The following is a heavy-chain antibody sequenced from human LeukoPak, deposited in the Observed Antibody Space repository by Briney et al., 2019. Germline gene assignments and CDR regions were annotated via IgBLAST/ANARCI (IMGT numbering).Heavy chain of an antibody. D-gene: IGHD6-19*01. V-gene: IGHV1-69*01. J-gene: IGHJ4*02. Sequence: GASVKVSCKASGGTFSSYAISWVRQAPGQRLEWMGGIIPIFGTANYAQKFQGRVTITADESTSTAYMELSSLRSEDTAVYYCARDRRTYSSGWYDYWGQGTLVTVSS. CDR3: ARDRRTYSSGWYDY. CDR2: IIPIFGTA. CDR1: GGTFSSYA.